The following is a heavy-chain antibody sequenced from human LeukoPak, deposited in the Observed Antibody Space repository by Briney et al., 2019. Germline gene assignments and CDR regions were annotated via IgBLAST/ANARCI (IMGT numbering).Heavy chain of an antibody. CDR1: GGSFGGYY. CDR2: INHSGST. CDR3: ARGQWLDY. D-gene: IGHD6-19*01. Sequence: PSETLSLTCAVYGGSFGGYYWSWIRQPPGKGLEWIGEINHSGSTNYNPSLKSRVTISVDTSKNQFSLKLSSVTAADTAVYYCARGQWLDYWGQGTLVTVSS. J-gene: IGHJ4*02. V-gene: IGHV4-34*01.